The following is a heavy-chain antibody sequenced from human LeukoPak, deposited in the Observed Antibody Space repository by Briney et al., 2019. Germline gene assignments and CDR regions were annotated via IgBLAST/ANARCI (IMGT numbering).Heavy chain of an antibody. D-gene: IGHD3-10*01. V-gene: IGHV3-15*07. Sequence: GGSLRLSCAASGFTFINTWMNWVRQAPGKGLEWVGRVKSKADGGTADYAAPVKGRFTISRDDSKNTLYLQMNSLKTEDTAMYFCTKAAFYHTSGSLDYWGQGTLVTVSS. CDR2: VKSKADGGTA. CDR1: GFTFINTW. J-gene: IGHJ4*02. CDR3: TKAAFYHTSGSLDY.